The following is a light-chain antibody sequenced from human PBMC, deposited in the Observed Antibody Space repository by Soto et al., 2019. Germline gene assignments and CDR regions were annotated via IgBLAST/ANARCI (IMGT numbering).Light chain of an antibody. Sequence: IVMTQSPDSLAVSLGERATINCKSSQSVLYSSNNKSYLAWYQQRPGQPPKLLIYWASTRESGVPDRFSGSGSGTDFTLTITSLQADDVAVYYCQQYESTPPTFGPGTKLEIK. CDR2: WAS. CDR3: QQYESTPPT. V-gene: IGKV4-1*01. J-gene: IGKJ2*01. CDR1: QSVLYSSNNKSY.